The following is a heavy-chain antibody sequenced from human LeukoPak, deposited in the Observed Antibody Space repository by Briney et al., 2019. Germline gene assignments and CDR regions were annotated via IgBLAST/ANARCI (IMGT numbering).Heavy chain of an antibody. V-gene: IGHV4-59*08. J-gene: IGHJ3*02. CDR3: ARRKGGDAFDI. CDR2: IYYSGST. D-gene: IGHD3-16*01. CDR1: GGSINGYY. Sequence: PSETLSLTCTVSGGSINGYYWTWIRQPPGKGLEGIGYIYYSGSTNYNPSLKSRVTISVATSKNQFSLKLRSVTAADTAVYYCARRKGGDAFDIWGQGTMVTVSS.